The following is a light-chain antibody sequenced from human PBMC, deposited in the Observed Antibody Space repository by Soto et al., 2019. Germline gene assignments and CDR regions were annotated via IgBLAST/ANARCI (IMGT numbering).Light chain of an antibody. CDR3: QHYDGSPRT. CDR2: GVF. J-gene: IGKJ2*01. Sequence: ETGLTQSPGTVSLYPGERATLSCTISQSVRSNYLAWFQQKPGQAPRLVVYGVFNRATGIPDRFSGSGSGTDFTLTISGLEPEESAFYYCQHYDGSPRTFGQRTNLEI. V-gene: IGKV3-20*01. CDR1: QSVRSNY.